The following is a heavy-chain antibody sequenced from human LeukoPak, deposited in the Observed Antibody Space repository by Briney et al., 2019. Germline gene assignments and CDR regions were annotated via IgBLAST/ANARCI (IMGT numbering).Heavy chain of an antibody. D-gene: IGHD3-10*01. CDR1: GFSLSTSGVG. CDR3: AHRGPWGSGSYPFDY. V-gene: IGHV2-5*02. Sequence: SGPTLVKPTQTLTLTCTFSGFSLSTSGVGVGWIRQPPGKALEWLALIYWDDDKRYSPSLKSRLTITKDTSKNQVVLTMTNMDPVDTATYYCAHRGPWGSGSYPFDYWGQGTLVTVSS. J-gene: IGHJ4*02. CDR2: IYWDDDK.